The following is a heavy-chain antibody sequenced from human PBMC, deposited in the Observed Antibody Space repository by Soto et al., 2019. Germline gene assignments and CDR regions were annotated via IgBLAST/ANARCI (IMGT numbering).Heavy chain of an antibody. D-gene: IGHD7-27*01. Sequence: EVQLVESGGGLVQSGGSLRLSCAASGFTFSTYWMHWVRQVPGKGLVWVSRVNPDGTTTNYAASVKGRFTISRDNAKNTLHLQMNSLRVDDTAVYFCARDLAGVDDSWGQGTLVTVSS. V-gene: IGHV3-74*01. J-gene: IGHJ4*02. CDR1: GFTFSTYW. CDR3: ARDLAGVDDS. CDR2: VNPDGTTT.